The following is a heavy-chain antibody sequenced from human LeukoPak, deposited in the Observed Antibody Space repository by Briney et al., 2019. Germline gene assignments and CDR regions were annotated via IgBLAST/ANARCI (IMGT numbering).Heavy chain of an antibody. CDR3: VRQEGVGAAIDY. J-gene: IGHJ4*02. D-gene: IGHD1-26*01. CDR2: IYPGASDT. Sequence: GESLQILCKTSGYTFSTFFIGWVRQMPGKGLEWMGIIYPGASDTRYSPSFQGQVTISADKAANTAYLQWNSLKASDSAMYYCVRQEGVGAAIDYWGQGTLVTVSS. CDR1: GYTFSTFF. V-gene: IGHV5-51*01.